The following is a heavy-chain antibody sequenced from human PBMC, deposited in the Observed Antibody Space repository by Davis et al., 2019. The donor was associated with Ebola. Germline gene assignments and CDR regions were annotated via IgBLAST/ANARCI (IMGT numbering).Heavy chain of an antibody. CDR2: IKSKTDGETT. CDR1: GFSISNAW. D-gene: IGHD6-19*01. J-gene: IGHJ4*02. CDR3: SWLNFDY. Sequence: PGGSLRLSCVASGFSISNAWMTWVRQAPGRGLECVGRIKSKTDGETTDYAAPVKDRFTISRDDSKNTVYLQMNTLKIEDTAVYYCSWLNFDYWGQGSLVTVSS. V-gene: IGHV3-15*01.